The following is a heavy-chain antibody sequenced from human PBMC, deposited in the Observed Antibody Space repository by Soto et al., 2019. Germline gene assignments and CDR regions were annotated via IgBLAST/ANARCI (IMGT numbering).Heavy chain of an antibody. CDR3: ARDPVSDSSSWFFDY. CDR1: GFTFSSYG. CDR2: IWYDGSNK. Sequence: QVQLVESGGGVVQPGRSLRLSCAASGFTFSSYGMHWVRQAPGKGLEWVAVIWYDGSNKYYADSVKGRFTISRDNSKNTLYLQMNSLGAEDSAVYYSARDPVSDSSSWFFDYWGQGTLVTVSS. D-gene: IGHD6-13*01. V-gene: IGHV3-33*01. J-gene: IGHJ4*02.